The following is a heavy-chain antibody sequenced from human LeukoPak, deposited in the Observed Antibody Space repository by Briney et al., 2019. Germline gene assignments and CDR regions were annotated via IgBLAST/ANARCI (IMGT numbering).Heavy chain of an antibody. CDR3: ARHHYGALYGMDV. CDR2: SRDKTKRYTT. J-gene: IGHJ6*02. D-gene: IGHD4-17*01. Sequence: PGGSLRLSCAASGLTFSDHYMEWVRQAPGKGLGWVGRSRDKTKRYTTNYAASVKGRFTISRDDSKNSVYLQMNSLKIEDTAVYYCARHHYGALYGMDVWGQGSTVTVSS. CDR1: GLTFSDHY. V-gene: IGHV3-72*01.